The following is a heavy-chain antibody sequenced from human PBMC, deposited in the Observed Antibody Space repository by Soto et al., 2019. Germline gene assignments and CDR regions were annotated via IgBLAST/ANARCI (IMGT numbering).Heavy chain of an antibody. Sequence: ASVKVSCKASGYTFTISAMHWVRQAPGQRLEWMGWINSGDGNTKYSQKLQGRVTITRDTSANTAYVELSSLTSEDTAVYYCASQGRGPEIDYWGQGTLVTVSS. CDR3: ASQGRGPEIDY. CDR2: INSGDGNT. D-gene: IGHD5-12*01. CDR1: GYTFTISA. J-gene: IGHJ4*02. V-gene: IGHV1-3*04.